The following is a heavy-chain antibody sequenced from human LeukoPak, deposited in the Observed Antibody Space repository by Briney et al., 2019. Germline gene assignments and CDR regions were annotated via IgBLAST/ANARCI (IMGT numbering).Heavy chain of an antibody. Sequence: PGGSLRLSCVASGCTFRGYAMSWVRQAPGKGLEWFSAISGSGGSTYYADSVKGRFTISRDNSKNTLYLQMNSLRAEDTAVYYCAKGRGLQYHYYGMDVWGQGTTVTVSS. CDR2: ISGSGGST. V-gene: IGHV3-23*01. CDR1: GCTFRGYA. J-gene: IGHJ6*02. CDR3: AKGRGLQYHYYGMDV. D-gene: IGHD4-11*01.